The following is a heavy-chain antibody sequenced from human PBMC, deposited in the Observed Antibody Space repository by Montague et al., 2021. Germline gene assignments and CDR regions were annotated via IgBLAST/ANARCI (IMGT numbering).Heavy chain of an antibody. CDR2: IYYSGSS. CDR1: GGSISSNGYY. J-gene: IGHJ3*02. Sequence: SETLSLTCTVSGGSISSNGYYWGWIRQPPGKGLEWIGSIYYSGSSYYNPSLKSRVTISVDTSKNQFSLKLNSVTAADTAVYYCARYDWITFGKLMNDAFDIWGQGTLVAVSS. V-gene: IGHV4-39*01. D-gene: IGHD3-16*01. CDR3: ARYDWITFGKLMNDAFDI.